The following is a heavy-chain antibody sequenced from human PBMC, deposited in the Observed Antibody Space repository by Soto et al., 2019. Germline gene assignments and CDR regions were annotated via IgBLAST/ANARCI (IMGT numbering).Heavy chain of an antibody. D-gene: IGHD3-10*01. Sequence: GGSLRLSCAASGFTFSSYDMHWVRQATGKGLEWVSTIQTAGDTYYQDSVKGRFTISRDNAKNSLYLQMSGLRAGDTAVYYCARDRSRGWFDPWGQGTLVTVSS. CDR2: IQTAGDT. J-gene: IGHJ5*02. V-gene: IGHV3-13*01. CDR1: GFTFSSYD. CDR3: ARDRSRGWFDP.